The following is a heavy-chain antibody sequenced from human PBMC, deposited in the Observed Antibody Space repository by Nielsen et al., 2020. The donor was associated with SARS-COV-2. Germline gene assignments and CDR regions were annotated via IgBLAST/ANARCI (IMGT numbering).Heavy chain of an antibody. CDR2: IYYSGST. J-gene: IGHJ4*02. CDR3: ARAPTKVLGIAAAGFPFFDY. D-gene: IGHD6-13*01. V-gene: IGHV4-59*01. Sequence: WIRQPPGKGLEWIGYIYYSGSTNYNPSLKSRVTISVDTSKNQFSLKLSSVTAADTAVYYCARAPTKVLGIAAAGFPFFDYWGQGTLVTVSS.